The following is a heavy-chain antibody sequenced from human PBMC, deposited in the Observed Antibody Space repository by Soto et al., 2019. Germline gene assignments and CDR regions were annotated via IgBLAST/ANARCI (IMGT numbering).Heavy chain of an antibody. CDR1: GFTFNNYA. J-gene: IGHJ5*02. CDR3: ARRLTGRTTGDWFDP. Sequence: EVQLLESGGGVVQPGGSLRLSCAASGFTFNNYALNWVRQAPGKGLEWVSSISGTGGSTFYAGSAKGRFTISRDNANNSLYLQMNSLRPEDTAVYYCARRLTGRTTGDWFDPWGQGTLVTVSS. V-gene: IGHV3-23*01. D-gene: IGHD1-20*01. CDR2: ISGTGGST.